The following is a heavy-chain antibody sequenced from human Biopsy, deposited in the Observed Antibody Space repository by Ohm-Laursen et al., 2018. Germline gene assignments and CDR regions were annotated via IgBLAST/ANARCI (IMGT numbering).Heavy chain of an antibody. D-gene: IGHD4-17*01. CDR1: GFTLSDRY. Sequence: SLRLSCAASGFTLSDRYMDWVRQAPGKGLEWVGRSRNKANSYVTHYAASVRGRFIISRDGSGNSLYLQMNSLKSEDTAMYYCVRVGDYSAYDVWGQGTKVIVSS. V-gene: IGHV3-72*01. J-gene: IGHJ3*01. CDR3: VRVGDYSAYDV. CDR2: SRNKANSYVT.